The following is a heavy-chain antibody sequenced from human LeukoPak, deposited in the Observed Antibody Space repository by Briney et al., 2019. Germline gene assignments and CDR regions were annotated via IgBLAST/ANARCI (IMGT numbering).Heavy chain of an antibody. Sequence: GGSLRLSCAASGFTFSSYGMGWVRQAPGKGLEWVSAISDSGGSTYYADSVKGRFTISRDNSKNTLYLQMNSLRAEDTAVYYCAKTDCGGDCYHFDYWGQGTLVTVSS. CDR3: AKTDCGGDCYHFDY. CDR2: ISDSGGST. CDR1: GFTFSSYG. V-gene: IGHV3-23*01. J-gene: IGHJ4*02. D-gene: IGHD2-21*02.